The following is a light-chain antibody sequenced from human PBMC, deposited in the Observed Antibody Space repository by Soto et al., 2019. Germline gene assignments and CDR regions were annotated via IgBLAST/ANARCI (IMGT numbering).Light chain of an antibody. V-gene: IGLV2-8*01. CDR2: EVT. J-gene: IGLJ1*01. CDR3: SSYAGSNNWN. Sequence: QSALTQPPSASGSPGQSVTISCTGTSSDVGSFNYVSWYQQHPGKAPKLMIYEVTKRPSGVPDRFSGSKSGNTASLTVSGLQAEDEADYYCSSYAGSNNWNFGTGTKLTV. CDR1: SSDVGSFNY.